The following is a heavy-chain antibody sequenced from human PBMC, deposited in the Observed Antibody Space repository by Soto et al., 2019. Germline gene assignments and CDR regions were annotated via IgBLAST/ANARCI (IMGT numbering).Heavy chain of an antibody. CDR1: GYPLAEAS. CDR2: LDPEHGGR. V-gene: IGHV1-24*01. D-gene: IGHD2-8*02. CDR3: AVGLYCTVTACPVYSYMDV. J-gene: IGHJ6*03. Sequence: QVQLVQSGAEVKKPGASVKVSCKISGYPLAEASMQWVRQAPGEGLEWVGGLDPEHGGRISAQKFQGRVTMTDDTSTDTAYLELSSLRSEDTAVYYCAVGLYCTVTACPVYSYMDVWGKGTSVTVSS.